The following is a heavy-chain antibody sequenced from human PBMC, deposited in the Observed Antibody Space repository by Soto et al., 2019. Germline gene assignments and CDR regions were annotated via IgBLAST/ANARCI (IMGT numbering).Heavy chain of an antibody. Sequence: QLQLQESGPGLVKPSETLSLTCTVSGGSISSSSYYWGWIRQPPGKGLEWIGSIYYSGSTYYNPSLKSRVTISVDTSKNQFSLKLNSVTAADTAVYYCARSYYDYVWDVFDIWGQGTMVTVSS. CDR2: IYYSGST. CDR3: ARSYYDYVWDVFDI. J-gene: IGHJ3*02. D-gene: IGHD3-16*01. CDR1: GGSISSSSYY. V-gene: IGHV4-39*01.